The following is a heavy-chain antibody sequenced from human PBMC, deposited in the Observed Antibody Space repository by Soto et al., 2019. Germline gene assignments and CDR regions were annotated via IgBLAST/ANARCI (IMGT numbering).Heavy chain of an antibody. V-gene: IGHV3-33*01. CDR1: GFTFSSYG. Sequence: GSLRLSCAASGFTFSSYGMHWVRQAPGKGLEWVAVIWYDGSNKYYADSVKGRFTISRDNSKNTLYLQMNSLRSDDTAVYYCARHDSSGYTYYGMDVWGQGTTVTVSS. J-gene: IGHJ6*02. CDR3: ARHDSSGYTYYGMDV. D-gene: IGHD3-22*01. CDR2: IWYDGSNK.